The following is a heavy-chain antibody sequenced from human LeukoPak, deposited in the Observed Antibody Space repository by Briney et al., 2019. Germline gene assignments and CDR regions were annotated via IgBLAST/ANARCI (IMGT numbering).Heavy chain of an antibody. Sequence: SETLSLTCAVSGGSISSSNWWSWVRQPPGKGLEWIGEIYHSGSTYYNPSLKSRVTISVDTSKNQFSLKLSSVTAADTAVYYCARGSGPGGLWSKDAGYWGQGTLVTVSS. J-gene: IGHJ4*02. V-gene: IGHV4-4*02. CDR1: GGSISSSNW. CDR3: ARGSGPGGLWSKDAGY. CDR2: IYHSGST. D-gene: IGHD5-18*01.